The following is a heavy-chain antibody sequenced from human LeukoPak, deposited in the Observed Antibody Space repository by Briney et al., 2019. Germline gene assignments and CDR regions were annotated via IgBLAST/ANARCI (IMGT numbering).Heavy chain of an antibody. V-gene: IGHV1-2*02. CDR3: ARANYGSGSPTYYYYYMDV. Sequence: GASVKVSCKASGYTFTGYYMHWVRQAPGQGLEWMGWINPNSGGTNYAQKFQGRVTMTRETSISTAYMELSRLRSDDTAVYYCARANYGSGSPTYYYYYMDVWGKGATVTISS. CDR1: GYTFTGYY. CDR2: INPNSGGT. D-gene: IGHD3-10*01. J-gene: IGHJ6*03.